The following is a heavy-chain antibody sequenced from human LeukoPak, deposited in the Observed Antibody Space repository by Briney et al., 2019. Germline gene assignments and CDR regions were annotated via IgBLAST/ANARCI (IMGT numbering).Heavy chain of an antibody. D-gene: IGHD1-14*01. CDR3: ARHVTGYYFDS. CDR2: IYYTGST. Sequence: PSETLSLTCTVSGGSISSYYWSWIRQPPGKGLEWIGYIYYTGSTNYNPSLKSRVTMSVDTSKNQFSLKPSSVTAADTAVYHCARHVTGYYFDSWGQGTLVTVSS. V-gene: IGHV4-59*08. CDR1: GGSISSYY. J-gene: IGHJ4*02.